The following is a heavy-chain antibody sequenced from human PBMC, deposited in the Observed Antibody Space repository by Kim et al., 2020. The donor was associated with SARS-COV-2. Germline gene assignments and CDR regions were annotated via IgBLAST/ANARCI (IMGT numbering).Heavy chain of an antibody. CDR2: ISWNGGSI. CDR3: AKDIGAGATRLAFDI. Sequence: GGSLRLSCAASGFTFDDYAMHWVRQAPGKGLEWVSGISWNGGSIGYADSVKGRFTISSDNAKNSLYLQMNSLRAEETALYYCAKDIGAGATRLAFDIWGQGTMVTVSS. D-gene: IGHD1-26*01. CDR1: GFTFDDYA. V-gene: IGHV3-9*01. J-gene: IGHJ3*02.